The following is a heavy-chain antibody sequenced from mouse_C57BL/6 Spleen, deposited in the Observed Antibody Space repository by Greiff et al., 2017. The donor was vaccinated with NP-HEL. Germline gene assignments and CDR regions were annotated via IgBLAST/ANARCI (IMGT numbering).Heavy chain of an antibody. V-gene: IGHV2-3*01. CDR1: GFSLTSYG. CDR3: AIYDYDYAMDY. CDR2: IWGDGST. J-gene: IGHJ4*01. D-gene: IGHD2-4*01. Sequence: QVHVKQSGPGLVAPSQSLSITCTVSGFSLTSYGVSWVRQPPGKGLEWLGVIWGDGSTNYHSALISRLSISKDNPKSQVFLKLNSLQTDDTATYYCAIYDYDYAMDYWGQGTSVTVSS.